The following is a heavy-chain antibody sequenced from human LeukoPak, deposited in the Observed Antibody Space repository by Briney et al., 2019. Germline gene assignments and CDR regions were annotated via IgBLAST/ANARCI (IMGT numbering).Heavy chain of an antibody. D-gene: IGHD3-10*01. J-gene: IGHJ4*02. CDR3: AKSVYHSGNY. CDR1: GFTISTYG. CDR2: ISGGST. Sequence: GGSLRLSCAASGFTISTYGMSWVRQTPGKGLEWVSSISGGSTYYADSVKGRFTISRDNSKNTVSLQMNSLRAEDTAVYYCAKSVYHSGNYWGQGTLVTVSS. V-gene: IGHV3-23*01.